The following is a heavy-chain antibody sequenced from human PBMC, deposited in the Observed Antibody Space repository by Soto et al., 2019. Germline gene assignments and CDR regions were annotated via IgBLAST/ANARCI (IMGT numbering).Heavy chain of an antibody. CDR3: VKWHTSNF. D-gene: IGHD2-2*02. V-gene: IGHV3-23*01. CDR1: VVPVIVSG. J-gene: IGHJ4*01. Sequence: AWSLRLASAACVVPVIVSGMSWLRKAKGKGLEWLSVMSGDGRTRYALSVTGRFTISRDNSKNTLYLQMRSLRAEDAAAYYCVKWHTSNF. CDR2: MSGDGRT.